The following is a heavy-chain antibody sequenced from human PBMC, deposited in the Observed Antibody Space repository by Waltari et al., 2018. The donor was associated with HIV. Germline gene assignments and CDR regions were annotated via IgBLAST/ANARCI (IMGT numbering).Heavy chain of an antibody. CDR2: ISYDGRNK. J-gene: IGHJ4*02. CDR1: GLTFSSYG. Sequence: QVQLVESGGGVVQPGRALRLSCAASGLTFSSYGMHWVRQAPGKGLECVAVISYDGRNKYYADSVKGRFTISRDNSKNTLYLQMNSLRAEDTAVYYCAKEGLNYGSGSYYNYHYDYWGQGTLVTVSS. D-gene: IGHD3-10*01. V-gene: IGHV3-30*18. CDR3: AKEGLNYGSGSYYNYHYDY.